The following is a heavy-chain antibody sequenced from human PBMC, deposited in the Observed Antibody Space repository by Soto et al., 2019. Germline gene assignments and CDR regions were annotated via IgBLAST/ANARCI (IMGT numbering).Heavy chain of an antibody. CDR3: ARESEDLTSNFDY. J-gene: IGHJ4*02. CDR2: ISNTTNYI. CDR1: GFTFTSYT. V-gene: IGHV3-21*06. Sequence: GGSLRLSCAASGFTFTSYTMNWVRQAPGKGLEWVSSISNTTNYIYYGDSMKGRFTISRDNAKNSLYLEMNSLRAEDTAVYYCARESEDLTSNFDYWGQGTLVTVSS.